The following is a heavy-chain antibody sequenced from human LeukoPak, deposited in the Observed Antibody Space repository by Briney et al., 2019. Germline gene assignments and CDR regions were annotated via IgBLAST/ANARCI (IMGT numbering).Heavy chain of an antibody. CDR2: INPSGGST. J-gene: IGHJ4*02. D-gene: IGHD1-26*01. V-gene: IGHV1-46*01. Sequence: ASVKVSCKASGYTFTSYYMHWVRQAPGQGLEWMGIINPSGGSTSYAQKFQGRVTMTRDTSTSTVYMELSSLRSEDTAVCYCAYSGSPIYLDYWGQGTLVTVSS. CDR3: AYSGSPIYLDY. CDR1: GYTFTSYY.